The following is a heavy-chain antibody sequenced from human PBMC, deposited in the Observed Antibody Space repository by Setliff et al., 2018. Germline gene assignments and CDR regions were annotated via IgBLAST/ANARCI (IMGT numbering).Heavy chain of an antibody. Sequence: ASVKVSCKASGYTFTGYYIHWVRQAPGQGLEYMGWINPNSGGTNYAPKFQGRVTISVDTSKSQFSLSLYSVTVADTAVYYCAREEPYSGSYLGGVRIDYWGQGTLVTVSS. CDR3: AREEPYSGSYLGGVRIDY. J-gene: IGHJ4*02. V-gene: IGHV1-2*02. D-gene: IGHD1-26*01. CDR2: INPNSGGT. CDR1: GYTFTGYY.